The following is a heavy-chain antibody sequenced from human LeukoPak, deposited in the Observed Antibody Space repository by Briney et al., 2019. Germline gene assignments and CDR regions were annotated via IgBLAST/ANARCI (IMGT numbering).Heavy chain of an antibody. CDR2: NSAHNGHT. CDR1: GYIFTSYG. CDR3: ARDMRHYRYYESDEYYFNFEY. V-gene: IGHV1-18*01. J-gene: IGHJ4*02. D-gene: IGHD3-22*01. Sequence: ASVRVSCKASGYIFTSYGLSWVRQAPGQGLEWMGWNSAHNGHTHYAQKSQGRLTITRDMSTGTVDMELRSLRSDDTAVYYCARDMRHYRYYESDEYYFNFEYWGQGTLVTVSS.